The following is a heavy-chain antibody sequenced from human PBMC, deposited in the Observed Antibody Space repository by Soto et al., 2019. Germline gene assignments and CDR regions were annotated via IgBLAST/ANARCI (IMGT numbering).Heavy chain of an antibody. D-gene: IGHD6-6*01. Sequence: GGSLRLSCAASGFTFSSYWMHWVRQAPGKGLVWVSRINSDGSSTSYADSVKGRFTISRDNAKNTLYLQMNRLRAEDTAVYYCASLASYSSSSNAFDIWGQGTMVTVSS. CDR1: GFTFSSYW. V-gene: IGHV3-74*01. CDR2: INSDGSST. CDR3: ASLASYSSSSNAFDI. J-gene: IGHJ3*02.